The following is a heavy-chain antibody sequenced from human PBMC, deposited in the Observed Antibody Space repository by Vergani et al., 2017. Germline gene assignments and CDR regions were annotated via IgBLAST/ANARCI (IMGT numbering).Heavy chain of an antibody. J-gene: IGHJ4*02. CDR1: GFTFSDYY. CDR3: ARCHQLLYFFDY. Sequence: QVQLVESGGGLVKPGGSLRLSCAASGFTFSDYYMSWIRRAPGKGLEWVSYISSSGSTIYYADAVKGRFTISRDNAKNSLYLQMNSLGAEDTAVYYCARCHQLLYFFDYWGQGTLVTVSS. D-gene: IGHD2-2*02. CDR2: ISSSGSTI. V-gene: IGHV3-11*01.